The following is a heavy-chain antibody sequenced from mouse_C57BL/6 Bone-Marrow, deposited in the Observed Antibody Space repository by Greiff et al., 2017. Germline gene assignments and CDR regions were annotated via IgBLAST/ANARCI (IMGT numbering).Heavy chain of an antibody. CDR1: GYTFTSYG. V-gene: IGHV1-81*01. J-gene: IGHJ3*01. CDR3: VLYEVYCACFAY. D-gene: IGHD2-3*01. CDR2: IYPRRGNT. Sequence: QVQLQQSGAELARPGASVKLSCKASGYTFTSYGISWVKQRTGQGLEWIGEIYPRRGNTYYNEKFKGKATLTADKSSSTAYMQLRSLTSEDSAVYFCVLYEVYCACFAYWGQGTLVTVSA.